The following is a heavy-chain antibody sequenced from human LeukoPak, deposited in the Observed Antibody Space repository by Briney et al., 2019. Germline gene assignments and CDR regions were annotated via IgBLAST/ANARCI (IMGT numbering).Heavy chain of an antibody. V-gene: IGHV4-39*07. CDR1: GGSISSSSYY. Sequence: PSETLSLTCTVSGGSISSSSYYWGWIRQPPGKGLEWIGSIYYSGSTYYNPSLKSRVTISVDTSKNQFSRKLSSVTAADTAVYYCARDLARYCSSTSCHLRWFDPWGQGTLVTVSS. CDR3: ARDLARYCSSTSCHLRWFDP. CDR2: IYYSGST. D-gene: IGHD2-2*01. J-gene: IGHJ5*02.